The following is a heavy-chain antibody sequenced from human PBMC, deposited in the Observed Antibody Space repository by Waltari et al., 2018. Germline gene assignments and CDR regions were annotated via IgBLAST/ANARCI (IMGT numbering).Heavy chain of an antibody. CDR3: ARAPNVGARVPIYGMDG. V-gene: IGHV3-53*02. Sequence: EMQLVETGGDFIQHGGSLRLSVSVSGFALTTTSIHRVRQGPGMGLEWGALIASEGAKYYAAAVKGRFTISRDSSRNTLDLQMNSLRAEDTAVYFCARAPNVGARVPIYGMDGWGQGTTVTVSS. CDR2: IASEGAK. CDR1: GFALTTTS. D-gene: IGHD3-10*01. J-gene: IGHJ6*02.